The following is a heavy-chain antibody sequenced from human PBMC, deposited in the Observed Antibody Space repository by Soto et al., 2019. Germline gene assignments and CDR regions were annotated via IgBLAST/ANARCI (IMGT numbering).Heavy chain of an antibody. Sequence: EVQLLESGGGLVQPGGSLRLSCAASGFTFSSYAMSWVRQTPGKGLDWVSVISGSGATTYYADSVGGRFTISRDNSKNTLYLQMNSLRAEDTAVYYCAHRGTTVTTKNVDFWGPGTLVTVSS. CDR3: AHRGTTVTTKNVDF. D-gene: IGHD4-17*01. V-gene: IGHV3-23*01. CDR2: ISGSGATT. J-gene: IGHJ4*02. CDR1: GFTFSSYA.